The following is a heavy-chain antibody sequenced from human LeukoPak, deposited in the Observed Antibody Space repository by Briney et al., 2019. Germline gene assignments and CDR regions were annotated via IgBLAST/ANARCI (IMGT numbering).Heavy chain of an antibody. CDR1: GGSISSHY. CDR3: ARVGIQLWEYYYYYYMDV. D-gene: IGHD5-18*01. J-gene: IGHJ6*03. Sequence: SETPSLTCTVSGGSISSHYWSWIRQPPGKGLEWIGYIYYSGSTNYNPSLKSRVTISVDTSKNQFSLKLSSVTAADTAVYYCARVGIQLWEYYYYYYMDVWGKGTTVTVSS. CDR2: IYYSGST. V-gene: IGHV4-59*11.